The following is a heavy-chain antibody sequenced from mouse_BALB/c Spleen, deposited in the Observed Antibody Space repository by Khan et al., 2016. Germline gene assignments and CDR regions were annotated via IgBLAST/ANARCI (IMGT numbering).Heavy chain of an antibody. CDR1: GYSITSDYA. V-gene: IGHV3-2*02. CDR2: ISYSGST. CDR3: ASDYYGSSYCDY. J-gene: IGHJ2*01. D-gene: IGHD1-1*01. Sequence: EVQLQESGPGLVKPSQSLSLTCTVTGYSITSDYAWNWIRQFPGNKLEWMGYISYSGSTSYNPSLKSRISITRDTSKNQFFLQLNSVTTEDTATYYCASDYYGSSYCDYWGQGTTLAVSS.